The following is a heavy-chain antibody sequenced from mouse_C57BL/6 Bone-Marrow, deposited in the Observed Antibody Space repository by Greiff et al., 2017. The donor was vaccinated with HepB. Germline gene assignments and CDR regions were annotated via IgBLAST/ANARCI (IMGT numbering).Heavy chain of an antibody. CDR2: INPSSGYT. V-gene: IGHV1-7*01. CDR1: GYTFTSYW. J-gene: IGHJ3*01. D-gene: IGHD1-1*01. Sequence: QVQLQQSGAGLAKPGASVKLSCKASGYTFTSYWMHWVKQRPGQGLEWIGYINPSSGYTKYNQTFKDKATLTADKSTSTAYMQLSSRTYEDSAVYYCASGLVLLRPAWFAYWGQGTLVTVSA. CDR3: ASGLVLLRPAWFAY.